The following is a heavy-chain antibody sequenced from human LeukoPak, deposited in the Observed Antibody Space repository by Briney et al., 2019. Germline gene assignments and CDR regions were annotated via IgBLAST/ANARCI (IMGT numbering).Heavy chain of an antibody. J-gene: IGHJ4*02. Sequence: ASVKVSCKASGYTFTSYYMHWVRQAPGQGLEWMGIINPSGGSTSYAQKFQGRVTMTRDTSTSTVYMELSSLKTEDTAVYYCLRITMVRGVPYFDYWGQGTLVTVSS. CDR2: INPSGGST. CDR1: GYTFTSYY. V-gene: IGHV1-46*01. D-gene: IGHD3-10*01. CDR3: LRITMVRGVPYFDY.